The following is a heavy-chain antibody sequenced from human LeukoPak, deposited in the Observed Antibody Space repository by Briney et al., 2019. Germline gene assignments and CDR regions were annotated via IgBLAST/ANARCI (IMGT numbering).Heavy chain of an antibody. Sequence: GGSLRLSCAASGFTFSSYGMHWVRQAPGKGLEWVAVISYDGSNKYYADSVKGRFTISRDNSKNTLYLQMNSLRAEDTAVYYCARGFYVEMATIPYYWGQGTLVTVSS. CDR3: ARGFYVEMATIPYY. J-gene: IGHJ4*02. V-gene: IGHV3-30*03. CDR1: GFTFSSYG. CDR2: ISYDGSNK. D-gene: IGHD5-24*01.